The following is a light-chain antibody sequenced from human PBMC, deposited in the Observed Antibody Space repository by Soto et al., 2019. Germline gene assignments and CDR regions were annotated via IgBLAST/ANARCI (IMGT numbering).Light chain of an antibody. J-gene: IGKJ1*01. Sequence: EIVLTQSPATLSLSPGERATLSCRASQSVSSYLTWYQQKPGQAPRLLISDASSRASGIPPRFSGSGSGTDFTLTISSLEPEDFAVYYCQQRSTWLTWTFGEGTKVDIK. V-gene: IGKV3-11*01. CDR1: QSVSSY. CDR3: QQRSTWLTWT. CDR2: DAS.